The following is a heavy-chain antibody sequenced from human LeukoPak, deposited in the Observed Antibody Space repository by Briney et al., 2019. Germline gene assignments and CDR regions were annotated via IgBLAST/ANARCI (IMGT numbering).Heavy chain of an antibody. CDR3: ARDLDYDFLTGPTYIDY. CDR1: GYTFTSYY. Sequence: GASVKVSCKASGYTFTSYYMHWVRQAPGQGLEWMGIINPSGGSTSYAQKFQGRVTMTRDTSTSTVYMELSSLRSEDTAVYYCARDLDYDFLTGPTYIDYWGQGTLVTVSS. D-gene: IGHD3-9*01. J-gene: IGHJ4*02. V-gene: IGHV1-46*01. CDR2: INPSGGST.